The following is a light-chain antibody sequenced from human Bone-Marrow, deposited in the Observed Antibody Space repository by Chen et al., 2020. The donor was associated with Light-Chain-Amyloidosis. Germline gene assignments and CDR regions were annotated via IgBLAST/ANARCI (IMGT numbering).Light chain of an antibody. CDR3: QSADSSGTYEVI. CDR1: DLPTKY. Sequence: SSALTQPPSLSVSPGQTARITCSGDDLPTKYAYWYQQKPGQAPVLVIHRDTERPSGISERFSGSSSGTTATLTISGVQAEDEADYHCQSADSSGTYEVIFGGGTKLTVL. V-gene: IGLV3-25*03. CDR2: RDT. J-gene: IGLJ2*01.